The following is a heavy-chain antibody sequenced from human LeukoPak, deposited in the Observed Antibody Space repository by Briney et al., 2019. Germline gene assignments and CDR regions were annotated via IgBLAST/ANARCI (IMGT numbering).Heavy chain of an antibody. D-gene: IGHD2-15*01. V-gene: IGHV1-2*02. CDR1: GYTFTGYY. CDR3: ARDHCSGGSCYWPFDP. Sequence: ASVKVSCKASGYTFTGYYMHSVRQAPGQGLEGMGWINPNSGGTNYAQKFQGRVTMTRDTSISTAYMELSRLRSDDTAVYYCARDHCSGGSCYWPFDPWGQGTLVTVSS. J-gene: IGHJ5*02. CDR2: INPNSGGT.